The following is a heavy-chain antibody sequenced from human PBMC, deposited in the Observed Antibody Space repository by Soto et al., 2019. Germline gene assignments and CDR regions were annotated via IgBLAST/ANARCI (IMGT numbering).Heavy chain of an antibody. CDR2: ISYDGSNK. V-gene: IGHV3-30*18. CDR1: GFTFSSYG. D-gene: IGHD1-26*01. CDR3: ANDTGSWGVGASGMDV. J-gene: IGHJ6*02. Sequence: QVQLVESGGGVVQPGRSLRLSCAASGFTFSSYGMHWVRQAPGKGLEWVAVISYDGSNKYYADSVKGRFTISRDNSKNTLYLQMNSLRAEDTAVYYGANDTGSWGVGASGMDVWGQGTTVTVSS.